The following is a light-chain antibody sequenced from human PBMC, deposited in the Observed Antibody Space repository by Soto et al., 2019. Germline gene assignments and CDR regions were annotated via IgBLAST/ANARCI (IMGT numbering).Light chain of an antibody. V-gene: IGKV3-15*01. CDR1: QSVSSL. CDR3: QQYNEWPIT. J-gene: IGKJ5*01. Sequence: EVVMTQSPATLSLSPGERATLSCRASQSVSSLLAWYQQKPGQAPRLLIYRASTRATGISGRFSGSGSGTEFTLTITSLQSEDFAVYYCQQYNEWPITFGQGTRREIK. CDR2: RAS.